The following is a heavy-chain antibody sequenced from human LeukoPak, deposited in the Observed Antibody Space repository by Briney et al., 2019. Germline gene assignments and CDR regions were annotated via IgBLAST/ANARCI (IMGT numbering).Heavy chain of an antibody. V-gene: IGHV1-2*02. Sequence: GASVKVSCKASGYTFTGYYMHWVRQAPGQGLEWMGWINPNSGGTNYAQKFQGRVTMTRDTSISTAYMELSRLRSDDTAVYYCASLYYYDSSGYYSEVDYWGQGTLVTVSS. CDR3: ASLYYYDSSGYYSEVDY. CDR1: GYTFTGYY. D-gene: IGHD3-22*01. J-gene: IGHJ4*02. CDR2: INPNSGGT.